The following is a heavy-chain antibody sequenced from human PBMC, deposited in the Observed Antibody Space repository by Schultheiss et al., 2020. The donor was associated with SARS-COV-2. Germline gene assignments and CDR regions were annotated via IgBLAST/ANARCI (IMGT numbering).Heavy chain of an antibody. J-gene: IGHJ3*02. V-gene: IGHV4-59*08. CDR2: IYYSGST. CDR3: ASQSLVRGVRGGAFDI. D-gene: IGHD3-10*01. Sequence: GSLRLSCTVSGGSISSYYWSWIRQPPGKGLEWIGYIYYSGSTNYNPSLKSRVTISVDTSKNQFSLKLSSVTAADTAVYYCASQSLVRGVRGGAFDIWGQGTMVTVSS. CDR1: GGSISSYY.